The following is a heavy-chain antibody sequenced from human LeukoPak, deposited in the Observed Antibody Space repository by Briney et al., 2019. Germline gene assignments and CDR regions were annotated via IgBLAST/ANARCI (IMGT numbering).Heavy chain of an antibody. CDR1: GGSISSNY. J-gene: IGHJ4*02. V-gene: IGHV4-59*01. Sequence: ETLSLTCSVSGGSISSNYWSWIRQPPGKGLEWIGYIYHSGSTNYNPSLKSRVTISIDTSKNQFSLKLSSVTAADTAVYYCARDVAMAGYYFDCWGQGTLVTVSS. CDR3: ARDVAMAGYYFDC. CDR2: IYHSGST. D-gene: IGHD5-18*01.